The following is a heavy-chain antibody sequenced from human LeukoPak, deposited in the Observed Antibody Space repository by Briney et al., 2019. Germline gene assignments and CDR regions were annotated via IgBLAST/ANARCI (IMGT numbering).Heavy chain of an antibody. CDR3: VIYDAKSSGGRYFDY. D-gene: IGHD3-16*01. CDR2: ISGSGGST. Sequence: GGSLRLSCAASGFTFSSYAMSWVRQAPGKGLEWVSAISGSGGSTYYADSVKGRFTISRDNSKNTLYLQMNSLRAEDTAVYYCVIYDAKSSGGRYFDYWGQGTLVTVSS. J-gene: IGHJ4*02. V-gene: IGHV3-23*01. CDR1: GFTFSSYA.